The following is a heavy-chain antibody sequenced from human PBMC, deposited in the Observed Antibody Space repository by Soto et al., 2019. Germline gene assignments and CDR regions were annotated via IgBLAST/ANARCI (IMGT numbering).Heavy chain of an antibody. CDR3: AREESFCDILPGYYYGNWFDP. J-gene: IGHJ5*02. CDR1: GGSISSYY. V-gene: IGHV4-59*01. CDR2: IYYSGST. Sequence: SETLSLTCTVSGGSISSYYWSWIRQHPAKGLEWVGYIYYSGSTNYNPSLKSRVTISVDTSKNQFSLKLSSVSVADTAVYYCAREESFCDILPGYYYGNWFDPWGQGTLVTVSS. D-gene: IGHD3-9*01.